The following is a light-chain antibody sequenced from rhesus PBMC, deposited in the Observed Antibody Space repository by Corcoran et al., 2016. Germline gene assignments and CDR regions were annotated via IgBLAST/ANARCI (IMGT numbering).Light chain of an antibody. CDR2: KTS. V-gene: IGKV1-74*01. CDR3: QHSYGTPWT. CDR1: ENVNNY. Sequence: DIQMTQSPSSLSASVGDRVTITCRASENVNNYLNWYQQKLGKAPKLLIYKTSNLQSGVPSRFSGSGSGTTYPFPISSLRPEDVAPCYCQHSYGTPWTFGQGTKVEIK. J-gene: IGKJ1*01.